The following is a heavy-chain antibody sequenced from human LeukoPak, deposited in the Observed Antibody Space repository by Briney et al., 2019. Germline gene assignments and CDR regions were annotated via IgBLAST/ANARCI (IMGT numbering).Heavy chain of an antibody. D-gene: IGHD4-17*01. V-gene: IGHV4-39*07. CDR2: IYYSGST. CDR1: GGSISSSSYY. Sequence: SETLSLTCTVSGGSISSSSYYWGWIRQPPGKGLEWIGSIYYSGSTYYNPSLKSRVTISVDTSKNQFSLKLSSVTAADTAVYYCARGIKMTVTTRGLDYWGQGTLVTVSS. CDR3: ARGIKMTVTTRGLDY. J-gene: IGHJ4*02.